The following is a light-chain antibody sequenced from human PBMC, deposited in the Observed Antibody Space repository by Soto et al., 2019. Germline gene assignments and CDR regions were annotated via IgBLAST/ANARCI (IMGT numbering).Light chain of an antibody. CDR1: STDVGRYNY. CDR2: DVS. CDR3: TSYTSDSTYV. V-gene: IGLV2-14*01. Sequence: QSVLTQPASVSGSPGQSITISCTGTSTDVGRYNYVSWYQQHPGKAPKLLVYDVSNRPSWVSNRFSGSKSGITASLTISGLQAEVDADYYCTSYTSDSTYVFGTGTKVTVL. J-gene: IGLJ1*01.